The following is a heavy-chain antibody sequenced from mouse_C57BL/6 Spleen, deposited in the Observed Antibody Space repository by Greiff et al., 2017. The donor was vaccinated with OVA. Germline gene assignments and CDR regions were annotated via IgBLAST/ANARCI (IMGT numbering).Heavy chain of an antibody. D-gene: IGHD3-1*01. CDR1: GFTFSSYA. CDR3: TRDRGYPWFAY. CDR2: ISSGGDYI. J-gene: IGHJ3*01. V-gene: IGHV5-9-1*02. Sequence: EVQLMESGEGLVKPGGSLKLSCAASGFTFSSYAMSWVRQTPEKRLEWVAYISSGGDYIYYADTVKGRFTISRDNARNTLYLQMSSLKSEDTAMYYCTRDRGYPWFAYWGQGTLVTVSA.